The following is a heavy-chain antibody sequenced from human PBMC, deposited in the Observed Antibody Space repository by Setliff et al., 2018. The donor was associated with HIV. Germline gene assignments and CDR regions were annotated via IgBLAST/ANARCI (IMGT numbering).Heavy chain of an antibody. CDR2: INHSGST. J-gene: IGHJ4*02. V-gene: IGHV4-39*07. D-gene: IGHD2-2*01. CDR3: AKLLPAADMAREIDS. CDR1: GGSISSGIYY. Sequence: SETLSLTCTVSGGSISSGIYYWIWIRQPPGKGLEWIGEINHSGSTSYNPSLMSRVTISVDTSKDQFSLKLRSVTAADTAVYYCAKLLPAADMAREIDSWGQGTLVTVSS.